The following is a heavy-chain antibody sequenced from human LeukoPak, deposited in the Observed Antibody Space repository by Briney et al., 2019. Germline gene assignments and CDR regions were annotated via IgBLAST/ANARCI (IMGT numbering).Heavy chain of an antibody. J-gene: IGHJ4*02. Sequence: GGSLRLSCGASGFTFRGYTMHWVRQSPGKGLQWVAVISWDGNKKFYADSVEGRFTISRDNSKNTLSLQMNSLRLEDTALYYCAREGGNSTSWGYFDYWGQGALVTVSS. V-gene: IGHV3-30*04. CDR2: ISWDGNKK. CDR1: GFTFRGYT. D-gene: IGHD6-13*01. CDR3: AREGGNSTSWGYFDY.